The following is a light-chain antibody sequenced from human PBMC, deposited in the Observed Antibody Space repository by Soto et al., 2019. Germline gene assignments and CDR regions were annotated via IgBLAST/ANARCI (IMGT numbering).Light chain of an antibody. V-gene: IGKV3-11*01. CDR3: QQRSNWPLT. Sequence: EILLTQSSATLSLSPWERVILSCNASQSISNNHLAWYQQKPGQAPRLLIYDASNRATGIPARFSGSGSGTDFTLTISSLEPADFAVYYCQQRSNWPLTFGGGTKVDIK. CDR2: DAS. CDR1: QSISNN. J-gene: IGKJ4*01.